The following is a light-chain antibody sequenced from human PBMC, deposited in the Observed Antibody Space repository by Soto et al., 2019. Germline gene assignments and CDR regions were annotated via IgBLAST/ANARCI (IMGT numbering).Light chain of an antibody. CDR2: GVS. CDR3: QQYDRSPIT. J-gene: IGKJ3*01. Sequence: EIVLTQSPGTLSLAPGERATLYCRASQSISSNRFAWFQEKPGQDPSLLIYGVSSRATGIPDRFSGSGSGTDFTLTISRLEPEDFGVYYCQQYDRSPITFGPGTKVDIK. V-gene: IGKV3-20*01. CDR1: QSISSNR.